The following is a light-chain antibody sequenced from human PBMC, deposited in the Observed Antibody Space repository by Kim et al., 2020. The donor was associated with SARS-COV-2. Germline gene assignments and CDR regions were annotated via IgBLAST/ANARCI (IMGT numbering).Light chain of an antibody. CDR1: SSNVGNEG. V-gene: IGLV10-54*04. Sequence: QAGLTQPPSVPKGLRQTATLSCTGSSSNVGNEGAAWLQQHQGHPPKLLSDRNNYRPSGISERFSASRSGNTASLTITGLQPEDEADYYCTAWDSSLSVWVFGGGTQLTVL. CDR2: RNN. CDR3: TAWDSSLSVWV. J-gene: IGLJ3*02.